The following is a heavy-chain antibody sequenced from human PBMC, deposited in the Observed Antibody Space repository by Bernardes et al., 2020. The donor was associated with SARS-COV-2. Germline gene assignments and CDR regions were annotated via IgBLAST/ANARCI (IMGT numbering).Heavy chain of an antibody. V-gene: IGHV3-21*06. CDR2: LDMPSTYI. Sequence: GRSLRLSCLASGFMSCNYSMNWFRHAPGKGLAWVSSLDMPSTYIYYADSLKGRVTISRDNAKNSLYLQINSLREEDTAVYYCAKGTRMGGAGYDYWGQGTLVTVS. J-gene: IGHJ4*02. CDR1: GFMSCNYS. CDR3: AKGTRMGGAGYDY. D-gene: IGHD6-19*01.